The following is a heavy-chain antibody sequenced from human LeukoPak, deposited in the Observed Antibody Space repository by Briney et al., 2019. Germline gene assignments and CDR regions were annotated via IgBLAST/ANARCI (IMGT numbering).Heavy chain of an antibody. CDR3: ARDSGYSYGPWYSDL. CDR1: GFTFSSYW. D-gene: IGHD5-18*01. V-gene: IGHV3-7*01. Sequence: PGGSLRLSCAASGFTFSSYWMSWVRQAPGKGLEWVANIKQDGSEKYYVDSVKGRFTTSRDNAKNSLYLQMNSLRAEDTAVYYCARDSGYSYGPWYSDLWGRGTLVTVSS. CDR2: IKQDGSEK. J-gene: IGHJ2*01.